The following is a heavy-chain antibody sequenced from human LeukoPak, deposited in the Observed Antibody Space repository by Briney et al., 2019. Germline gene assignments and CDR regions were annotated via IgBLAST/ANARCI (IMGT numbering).Heavy chain of an antibody. V-gene: IGHV3-30*02. Sequence: GGSLRLSCAASGFTFSNYGMHWVRQAPGKGLEWVAFIWYDGSNKYYADSVKGRFTISRDNSKNTVYLQMNSLRAEDTAVYYCAKVLAVSSYGAKSIFDHWGQGTLVTVSS. CDR2: IWYDGSNK. D-gene: IGHD4-23*01. CDR3: AKVLAVSSYGAKSIFDH. CDR1: GFTFSNYG. J-gene: IGHJ4*02.